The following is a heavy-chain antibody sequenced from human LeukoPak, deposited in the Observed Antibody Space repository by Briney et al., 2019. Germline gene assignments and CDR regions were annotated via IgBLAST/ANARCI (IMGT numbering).Heavy chain of an antibody. D-gene: IGHD2-21*02. J-gene: IGHJ4*02. CDR2: IKPDGSEK. CDR3: ATGMPVRLIVVVTATSYYFDY. V-gene: IGHV3-7*03. CDR1: GFVFSASY. Sequence: GGSLRLSCAASGFVFSASYMSWVRKAPGKGLEWVATIKPDGSEKYHVDSVSGRFTISRDNTNDSLFLQMNSLRAEDTAVYYCATGMPVRLIVVVTATSYYFDYWGQGTLVTVSS.